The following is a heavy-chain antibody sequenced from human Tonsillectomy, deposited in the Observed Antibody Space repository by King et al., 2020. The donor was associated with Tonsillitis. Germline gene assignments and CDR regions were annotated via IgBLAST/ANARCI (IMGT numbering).Heavy chain of an antibody. CDR3: AKDYCGGHCYLAGDS. CDR1: GFTLSSYA. CDR2: ISYDGSHE. J-gene: IGHJ4*02. V-gene: IGHV3-30*18. Sequence: QLVQSGGGVVQPGRSLRLSCAASGFTLSSYAMHWVRQAPGKGLEWVALISYDGSHEYYADSVKGRFTISRDNSKNTLYLQMNSLRAEDTAVYYCAKDYCGGHCYLAGDSWGQGPLVTVSS. D-gene: IGHD2-21*02.